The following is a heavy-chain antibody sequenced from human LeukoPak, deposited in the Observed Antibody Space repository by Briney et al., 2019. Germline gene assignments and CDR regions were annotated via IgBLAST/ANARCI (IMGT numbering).Heavy chain of an antibody. CDR2: IYTRGST. CDR1: GGSISSGYYY. CDR3: ARAMEHDAYEAYFDS. D-gene: IGHD1/OR15-1a*01. V-gene: IGHV4-61*02. J-gene: IGHJ4*02. Sequence: MPAETLCLTCTASGGSISSGYYYWSWIRQTDGKGLEWIGRIYTRGSTNYNPSLKSRVTISIDGSKNQFSLELISVTAADTAVYYCARAMEHDAYEAYFDSWGQGTLVTVPS.